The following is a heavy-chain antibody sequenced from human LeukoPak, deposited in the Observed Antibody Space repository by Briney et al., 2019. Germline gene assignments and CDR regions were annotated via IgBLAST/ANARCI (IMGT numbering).Heavy chain of an antibody. D-gene: IGHD4-17*01. Sequence: GGSLRLSCAASGFTVSSNYMGWVRQAPGKGLEWVSVIYSGGSTYYADSVKGRFTISRDNSKNTLYLQMNSLRAEDTAVYYCARGVSGDFGLYFDYWGQGTLVTVSS. CDR3: ARGVSGDFGLYFDY. J-gene: IGHJ4*02. CDR1: GFTVSSNY. CDR2: IYSGGST. V-gene: IGHV3-66*01.